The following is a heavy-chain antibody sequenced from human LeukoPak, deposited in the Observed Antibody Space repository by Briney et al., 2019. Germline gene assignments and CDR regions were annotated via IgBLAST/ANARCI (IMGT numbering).Heavy chain of an antibody. CDR1: GFTFDDYA. Sequence: PGGSLRLSCAASGFTFDDYAMHWVRQAPGKGLEWVSGISWNSGSIGYADSVKGRFTISRDNAKNSLYLQMNSLRAEDTAVYYCARGYCSGGSCYDYFDYWGQGTLVTVSS. J-gene: IGHJ4*02. CDR2: ISWNSGSI. CDR3: ARGYCSGGSCYDYFDY. V-gene: IGHV3-9*01. D-gene: IGHD2-15*01.